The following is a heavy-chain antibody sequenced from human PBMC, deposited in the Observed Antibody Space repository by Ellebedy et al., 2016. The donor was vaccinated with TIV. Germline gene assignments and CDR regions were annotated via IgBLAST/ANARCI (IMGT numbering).Heavy chain of an antibody. CDR1: GFTFSNAW. D-gene: IGHD3-10*01. V-gene: IGHV3-15*01. J-gene: IGHJ4*02. CDR3: TTDLWFGELLFDY. Sequence: GGSLRLXCAASGFTFSNAWMSWVRQAPGKGLEWVGRIQSKSDGGTTDYAAPVKGRFTISRDDSKSTLYLQMNSLKTEDTAVYYCTTDLWFGELLFDYWGQGTLVTVSS. CDR2: IQSKSDGGTT.